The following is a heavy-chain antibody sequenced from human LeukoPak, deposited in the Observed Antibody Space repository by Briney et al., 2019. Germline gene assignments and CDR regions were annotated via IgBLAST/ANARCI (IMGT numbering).Heavy chain of an antibody. CDR1: GFTFSSYW. Sequence: GGSLRLSCAASGFTFSSYWMHWVRHAPGKGLVWVSRINSDGSSTSYADSVKGRFTISRDNAKNTLYLQMNSLRAEDTAVYYCASYRKWYSSSYFDYWGQGTLVTVSS. D-gene: IGHD6-6*01. CDR3: ASYRKWYSSSYFDY. J-gene: IGHJ4*02. CDR2: INSDGSST. V-gene: IGHV3-74*01.